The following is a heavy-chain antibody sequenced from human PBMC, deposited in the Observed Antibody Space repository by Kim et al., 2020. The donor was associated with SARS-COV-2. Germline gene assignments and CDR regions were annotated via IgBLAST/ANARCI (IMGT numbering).Heavy chain of an antibody. Sequence: ASVKVSCKASGYILTTYSIIWVRQAPGQGLEWMGWINTKTGNPEYAQGFTGRFAFSVDTSVNTAYLQISSLKAGDTAVYFCTKDVGLAAAGLHGMDVWGQGTTVTVTS. CDR2: INTKTGNP. J-gene: IGHJ6*02. V-gene: IGHV7-4-1*02. D-gene: IGHD6-13*01. CDR1: GYILTTYS. CDR3: TKDVGLAAAGLHGMDV.